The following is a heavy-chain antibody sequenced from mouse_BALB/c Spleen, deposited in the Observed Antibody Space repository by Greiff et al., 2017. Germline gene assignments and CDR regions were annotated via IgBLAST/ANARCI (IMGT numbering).Heavy chain of an antibody. CDR2: IYPGSGST. V-gene: IGHV1S22*01. Sequence: LQQPGSELVRPGASVKLSCKASGYTFTSYWMHWVKQRHGQGLEWIGNIYPGSGSTNYDEKFKSKGTLTVDTSSSTAYMHLSSLTSEDSAVYYCTRSGRYDEVFDYWGQGTTLTVSS. D-gene: IGHD2-14*01. CDR1: GYTFTSYW. J-gene: IGHJ2*01. CDR3: TRSGRYDEVFDY.